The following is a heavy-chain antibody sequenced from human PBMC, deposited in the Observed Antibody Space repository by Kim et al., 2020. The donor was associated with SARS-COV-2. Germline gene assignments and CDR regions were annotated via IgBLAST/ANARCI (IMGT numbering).Heavy chain of an antibody. J-gene: IGHJ4*02. CDR2: IIPIFGTA. CDR1: GGTFSSYA. V-gene: IGHV1-69*13. CDR3: ARRGLDSSPFDY. D-gene: IGHD6-13*01. Sequence: SVKVSCKASGGTFSSYAISWVRQAPGQGLEWMGGIIPIFGTANYAQKFQGRVTITADESTSTAYMELSSLRSEDTAVYYCARRGLDSSPFDYWGQGTLVTVSS.